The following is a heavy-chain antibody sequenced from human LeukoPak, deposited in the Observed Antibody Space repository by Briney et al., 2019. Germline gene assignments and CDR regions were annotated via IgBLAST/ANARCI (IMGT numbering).Heavy chain of an antibody. CDR1: GFTFSSYW. CDR2: IKQDGSEK. CDR3: ARVGSGYTYAP. V-gene: IGHV3-7*01. J-gene: IGHJ4*02. Sequence: GGSLRLSCAASGFTFSSYWMSWVRQAPGKGLEWVANIKQDGSEKYYVDSVKGRFTISRDNAKNSSYLQMDSLRAEDTAIYYCARVGSGYTYAPWGQGTLVTVSS. D-gene: IGHD5-18*01.